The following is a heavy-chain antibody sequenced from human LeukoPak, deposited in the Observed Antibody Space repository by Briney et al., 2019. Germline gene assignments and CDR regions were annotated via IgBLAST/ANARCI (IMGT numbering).Heavy chain of an antibody. Sequence: SETLSLTCAVYGGSFNGYYWSWIRQPPGKGLEWIGEINHSGSTNYNPSLKSRVTMSVDTSKNQFSLKLSSVTAADTAVYYCARDTGYWFDPWGQGTLVTVSS. CDR3: ARDTGYWFDP. J-gene: IGHJ5*02. V-gene: IGHV4-34*01. CDR2: INHSGST. D-gene: IGHD1-14*01. CDR1: GGSFNGYY.